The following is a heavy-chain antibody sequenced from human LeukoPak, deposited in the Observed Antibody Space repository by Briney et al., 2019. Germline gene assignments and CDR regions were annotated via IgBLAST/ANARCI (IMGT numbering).Heavy chain of an antibody. CDR2: ISSSGDSL. V-gene: IGHV3-11*01. CDR3: AREVVIVPDCLYYGLDV. J-gene: IGHJ6*02. Sequence: GGSLRLSGAASGFTFSDYYMTWIHQAPGKGLEWLSFISSSGDSLYYADSVRGRFTISRDNAKNSLYLQMNSLRAEDTAVYYCAREVVIVPDCLYYGLDVWGQGTTVTVSS. CDR1: GFTFSDYY. D-gene: IGHD2/OR15-2a*01.